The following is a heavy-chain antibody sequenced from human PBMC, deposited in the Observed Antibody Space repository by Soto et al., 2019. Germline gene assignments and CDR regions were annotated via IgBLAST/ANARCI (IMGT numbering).Heavy chain of an antibody. CDR3: ARVKVVVPAAIGGAFDI. CDR2: IIPIFGTA. V-gene: IGHV1-69*13. Sequence: SVKVSCKASGGTFGSYAISWVRQAPGQGLEWMGGIIPIFGTANYAQKFQGRVTITADESTSTAYMELSSLRSEDTAVYYCARVKVVVPAAIGGAFDIWGQGTMVTVSS. J-gene: IGHJ3*02. D-gene: IGHD2-2*01. CDR1: GGTFGSYA.